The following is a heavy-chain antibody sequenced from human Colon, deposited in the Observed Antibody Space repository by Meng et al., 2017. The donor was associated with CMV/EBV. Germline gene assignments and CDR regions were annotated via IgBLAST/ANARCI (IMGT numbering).Heavy chain of an antibody. J-gene: IGHJ4*02. CDR3: ARDPGSGPDY. CDR1: GGRIHDGGYC. V-gene: IGHV4-31*11. D-gene: IGHD2-15*01. CDR2: IYYTGST. Sequence: CAVSGGRIHDGGYCWGWIRQHPEKGLEWIGYIYYTGSTYYTPSLKSRVVISGDTSKNQFSLKLSSVTAADTAVYFCARDPGSGPDYWGQGTLVTVSS.